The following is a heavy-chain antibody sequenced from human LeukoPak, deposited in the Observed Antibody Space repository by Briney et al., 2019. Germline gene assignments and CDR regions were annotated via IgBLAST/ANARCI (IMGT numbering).Heavy chain of an antibody. CDR3: ARQTGSGLFILP. V-gene: IGHV4-59*04. CDR1: SASISTYY. CDR2: IYCSGNT. Sequence: SETLSLTCTVSSASISTYYWSWIRQPPGKGLEWIGSIYCSGNTYYNASLKSQVSISIDTSKNRFSLKLTSVTAADTAVYYCARQTGSGLFILPGGQGTLVTVSS. D-gene: IGHD3/OR15-3a*01. J-gene: IGHJ4*02.